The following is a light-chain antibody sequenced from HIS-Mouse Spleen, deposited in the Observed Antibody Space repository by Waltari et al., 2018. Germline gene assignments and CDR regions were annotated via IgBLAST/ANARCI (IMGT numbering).Light chain of an antibody. CDR2: RNN. CDR1: SSNSGSNY. Sequence: QSVLTQPPSASGTPVQRVTISCSGSSSNSGSNYVYWYQQPPGTAPKLLIYRNNQRPSGVPDRFSGSKSGTSASLAISGLRSEDEADYYCAAWDDSLSGPWVFGGGTKLTVL. CDR3: AAWDDSLSGPWV. V-gene: IGLV1-47*01. J-gene: IGLJ3*02.